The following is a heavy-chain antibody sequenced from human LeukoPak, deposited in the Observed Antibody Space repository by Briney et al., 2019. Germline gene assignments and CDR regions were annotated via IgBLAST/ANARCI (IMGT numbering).Heavy chain of an antibody. CDR1: GFTFSSYA. V-gene: IGHV3-23*01. Sequence: PGGSLRLSCAASGFTFSSYAMSWVRQAPGKGLERVSAISGSGGSTYYADSVKGRFTISRDNSKNTLYLQMNSLRAEDTAVYYCAKHGSGYYSHFDYWGQGTLVTVSS. D-gene: IGHD3-22*01. CDR3: AKHGSGYYSHFDY. J-gene: IGHJ4*02. CDR2: ISGSGGST.